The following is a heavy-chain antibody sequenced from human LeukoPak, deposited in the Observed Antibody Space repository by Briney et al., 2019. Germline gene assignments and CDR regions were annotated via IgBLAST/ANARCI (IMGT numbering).Heavy chain of an antibody. CDR2: FDPEDGET. CDR1: GYTLTELS. CDR3: ARGTDIVVVPAALSQFDY. D-gene: IGHD2-2*01. V-gene: IGHV1-24*01. Sequence: ASVKVSCKVSGYTLTELSMHWVRQAPGKGLEWMGGFDPEDGETIYAQKFQGRVTMTEDTSTDTAYMELSSLRSEDTAVYYCARGTDIVVVPAALSQFDYWGQGTLVTVSS. J-gene: IGHJ4*02.